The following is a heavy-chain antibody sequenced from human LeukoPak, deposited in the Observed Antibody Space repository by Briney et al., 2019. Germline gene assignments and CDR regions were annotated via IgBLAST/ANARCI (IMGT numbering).Heavy chain of an antibody. Sequence: EASVKVSCKASGYNFIVYYMFWLRQAPGQGLEWMGRINPNSGGTNYAQKFQGRVTMTRETSITTAYMELSSQRSDDTAVYYCARDLPSPGISVADDYWGQGTMVTVSS. CDR1: GYNFIVYY. V-gene: IGHV1-2*06. CDR3: ARDLPSPGISVADDY. J-gene: IGHJ4*02. CDR2: INPNSGGT. D-gene: IGHD6-19*01.